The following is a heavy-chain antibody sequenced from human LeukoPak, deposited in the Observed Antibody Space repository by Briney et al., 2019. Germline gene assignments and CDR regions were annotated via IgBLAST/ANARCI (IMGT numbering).Heavy chain of an antibody. CDR3: AREGAQGWLKNNWFDP. CDR1: GGSISSYY. J-gene: IGHJ5*02. V-gene: IGHV4-59*12. CDR2: IYYSGNT. D-gene: IGHD5-24*01. Sequence: SETLSLTCTVSGGSISSYYWSWIRQSPGKGLEWLGYIYYSGNTNYNPSLEGRITMSADTSKNQFSLKLSSVTAADTAVYYCAREGAQGWLKNNWFDPWGQGTLGTVSS.